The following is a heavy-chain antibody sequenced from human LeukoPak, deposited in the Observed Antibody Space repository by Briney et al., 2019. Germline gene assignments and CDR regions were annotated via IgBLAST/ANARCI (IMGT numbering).Heavy chain of an antibody. CDR3: AKSQGYCSSTSCRPYSSSWPFNY. V-gene: IGHV3-43*02. D-gene: IGHD2-2*01. J-gene: IGHJ4*02. Sequence: GGSLRLSCAASGFTFDDYAMHWVRQAPGKGLEWVSLISGDGGSTYYADSVKGRFTISRDNSKNSLYLQMDSLRIEDTALYYCAKSQGYCSSTSCRPYSSSWPFNYWGQGTLVTVSS. CDR1: GFTFDDYA. CDR2: ISGDGGST.